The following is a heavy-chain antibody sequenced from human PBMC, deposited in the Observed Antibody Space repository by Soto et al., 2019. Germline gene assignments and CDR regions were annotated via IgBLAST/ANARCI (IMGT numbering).Heavy chain of an antibody. J-gene: IGHJ2*01. D-gene: IGHD3-22*01. CDR1: GFSLETSGMG. CDR3: AHSLYNSDKTGHSTSTYFAL. CDR2: IYWDDDK. V-gene: IGHV2-5*02. Sequence: QITLKESGPTLVKPTQTLTLTCTFSGFSLETSGMGMSWIRQPPGKALEWLALIYWDDDKRYSPSLKNRLTTTQNTPQKPVFSTLTPVDTVDTHPYNCAHSLYNSDKTGHSTSTYFALSGRGTLVTVSS.